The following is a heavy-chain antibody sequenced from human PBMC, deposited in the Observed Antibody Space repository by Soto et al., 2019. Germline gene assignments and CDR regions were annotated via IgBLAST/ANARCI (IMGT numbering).Heavy chain of an antibody. Sequence: ASVKVSCKASGYTFTSYYMHWVRRAPGQGLEWMGIINPSGGSTSYAQKFQGRVTMTRDTSTSTVYMELSSLRSEDTAVYYCARVRMICSSTSCSIAPDYWGQGTLVTVSS. CDR3: ARVRMICSSTSCSIAPDY. D-gene: IGHD2-2*01. CDR1: GYTFTSYY. V-gene: IGHV1-46*01. CDR2: INPSGGST. J-gene: IGHJ4*02.